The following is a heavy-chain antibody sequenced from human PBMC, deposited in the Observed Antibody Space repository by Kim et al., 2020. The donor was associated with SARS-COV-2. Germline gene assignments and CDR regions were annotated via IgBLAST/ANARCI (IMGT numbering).Heavy chain of an antibody. CDR3: AKDALPTVTMVREGDNWFDP. CDR1: GFTFDDYT. CDR2: ISWDGGST. D-gene: IGHD3-10*01. V-gene: IGHV3-43*01. J-gene: IGHJ5*02. Sequence: GGSLRLSCAASGFTFDDYTMHWVRQAPGKGLEWVSLISWDGGSTYYADSVKGRFTISRDNSKNSLYLQMNSLRTEDTALYYCAKDALPTVTMVREGDNWFDPWGQGTLVTVSS.